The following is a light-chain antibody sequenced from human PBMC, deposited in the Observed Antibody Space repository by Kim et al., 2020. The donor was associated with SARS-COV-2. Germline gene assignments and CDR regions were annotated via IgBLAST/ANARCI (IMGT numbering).Light chain of an antibody. Sequence: QSVLTQPPSVSGTPGQRITISCSGDNSNIISNAVNWFQHLPGTAPKLLIYSNVQRPSGVPDRFSASKSGTSASLAISGLQSEDEADYYCAAWSDSLNGPVFGGGTKVTVL. CDR1: NSNIISNA. J-gene: IGLJ3*02. CDR2: SNV. CDR3: AAWSDSLNGPV. V-gene: IGLV1-44*01.